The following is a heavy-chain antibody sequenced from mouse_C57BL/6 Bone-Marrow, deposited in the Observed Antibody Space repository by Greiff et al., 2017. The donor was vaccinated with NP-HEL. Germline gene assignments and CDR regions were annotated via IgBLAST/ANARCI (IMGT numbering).Heavy chain of an antibody. V-gene: IGHV14-4*01. CDR1: GFNIKDDY. CDR3: TFNWDFDY. J-gene: IGHJ2*01. CDR2: IDPENGDT. Sequence: EVKLMESGAELVRPGASVKLSCTASGFNIKDDYMHWVKQRPEQGLEWIGWIDPENGDTEYASKFQGKATITADTSSNTAYLQLSSLTSEDTAVYYCTFNWDFDYWGQGTTLTVSS. D-gene: IGHD4-1*02.